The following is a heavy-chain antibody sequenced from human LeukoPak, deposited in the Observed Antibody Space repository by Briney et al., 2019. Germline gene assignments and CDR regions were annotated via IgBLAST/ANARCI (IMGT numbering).Heavy chain of an antibody. CDR2: INHSGST. V-gene: IGHV4-34*01. CDR3: ARDSRIGRGNY. Sequence: SETLSLTCAVYGGSFSGYYWSWIRQPPGKGLEWIGEINHSGSTNYNPSLKSRVTISVDTSKNQFSLKLRSVTAADTAVYYCARDSRIGRGNYWGQGTLVTGSP. CDR1: GGSFSGYY. D-gene: IGHD1-26*01. J-gene: IGHJ4*02.